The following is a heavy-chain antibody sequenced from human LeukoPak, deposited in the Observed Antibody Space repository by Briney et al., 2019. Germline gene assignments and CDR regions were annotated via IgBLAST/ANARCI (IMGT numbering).Heavy chain of an antibody. CDR1: GFTFGSYS. J-gene: IGHJ4*02. CDR2: ISSSSSYI. V-gene: IGHV3-21*01. D-gene: IGHD1-7*01. CDR3: ARAHNWKYGSFDF. Sequence: PGGSLRLSCAASGFTFGSYSMNWVRQAPGKGLEWVSCISSSSSYIYYADSVKGRFTIFRDNAKNSLYLQMNSLRAEDTAVYYCARAHNWKYGSFDFWGQGTLVTVSS.